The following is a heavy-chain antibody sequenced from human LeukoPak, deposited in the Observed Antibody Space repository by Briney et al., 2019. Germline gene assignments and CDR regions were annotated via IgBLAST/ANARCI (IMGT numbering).Heavy chain of an antibody. D-gene: IGHD1-20*01. CDR2: TYYRSRWYN. J-gene: IGHJ4*02. V-gene: IGHV6-1*01. CDR1: GDSVSSNSAI. Sequence: SQTLSLTCAISGDSVSSNSAIWNWIRQSPSRGLEWLGRTYYRSRWYNDYAVSVKSRITINPDTSKNHFSLQLNSVTPEDTATYYCARGGAIRVTGTTPFDYWGQGTPVTVSS. CDR3: ARGGAIRVTGTTPFDY.